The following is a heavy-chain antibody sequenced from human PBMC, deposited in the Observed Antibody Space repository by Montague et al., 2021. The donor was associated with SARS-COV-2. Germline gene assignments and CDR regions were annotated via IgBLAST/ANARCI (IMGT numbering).Heavy chain of an antibody. D-gene: IGHD2-2*02. J-gene: IGHJ6*03. CDR2: IHHGGST. Sequence: SETLSLTCAVHGGSFSTYSWNWIRQPPGKGLEWIGEIHHGGSTNYNPSLKSRVTISADTSKNQFSLNLTSVAAADTAVYYCARLGDGVVPAPILGDGPYYSYYYMDVWGKGTTVTVSS. CDR1: GGSFSTYS. CDR3: ARLGDGVVPAPILGDGPYYSYYYMDV. V-gene: IGHV4-34*01.